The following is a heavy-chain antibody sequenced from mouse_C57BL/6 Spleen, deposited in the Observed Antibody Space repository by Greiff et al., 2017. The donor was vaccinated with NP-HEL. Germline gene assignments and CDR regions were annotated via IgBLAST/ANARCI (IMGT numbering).Heavy chain of an antibody. Sequence: VQLQESGAELVRPGASVTLSCKASGYTFTDYEMHWVKQTPVHGLEWIGAIDPETGGTAYNQKFKGKAILTADKSSSTAYMELRSLTSEDSAVYYCTRSLGPVWGTGTTVTVSS. D-gene: IGHD3-3*01. V-gene: IGHV1-15*01. CDR3: TRSLGPV. CDR2: IDPETGGT. J-gene: IGHJ1*03. CDR1: GYTFTDYE.